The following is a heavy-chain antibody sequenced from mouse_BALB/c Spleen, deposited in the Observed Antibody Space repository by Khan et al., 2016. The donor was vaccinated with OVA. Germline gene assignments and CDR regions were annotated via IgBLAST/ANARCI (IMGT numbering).Heavy chain of an antibody. CDR3: ARNVDSDVTY. V-gene: IGHV1-80*01. CDR2: IYPGDGNT. CDR1: GYAFTDYL. Sequence: QVQLQQPGAELVRPGSSVKISCKASGYAFTDYLMNWVKQGPGQGLEWIGQIYPGDGNTHYKGKFKDNATLSVDKSSSTAYMTLSSLTSEDSAVFYCARNVDSDVTYRSQGNVDTVS. J-gene: IGHJ3*01.